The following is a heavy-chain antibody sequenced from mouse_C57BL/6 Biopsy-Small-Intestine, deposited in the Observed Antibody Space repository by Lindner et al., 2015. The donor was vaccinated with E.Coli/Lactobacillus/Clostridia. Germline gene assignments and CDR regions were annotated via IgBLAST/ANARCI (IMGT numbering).Heavy chain of an antibody. CDR2: ILPGSGST. D-gene: IGHD2-5*01. J-gene: IGHJ4*01. Sequence: VQLQESGAELMKPGASVKLSCKATGYTFTAKWIEWVKQRPGHGLEWIGEILPGSGSTNYNEKFKGKATFTADTSSNTAYMRLSSLTTEDSAIYYCARFPYYSNPYAMDYWGQGTSVTVSS. V-gene: IGHV1-9*01. CDR1: GYTFTAKW. CDR3: ARFPYYSNPYAMDY.